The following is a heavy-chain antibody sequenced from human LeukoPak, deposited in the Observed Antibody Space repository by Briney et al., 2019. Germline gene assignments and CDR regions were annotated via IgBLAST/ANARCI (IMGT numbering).Heavy chain of an antibody. CDR2: IYYTGST. D-gene: IGHD3-16*01. CDR3: ARVVGGVGLDY. V-gene: IGHV4-59*01. J-gene: IGHJ4*02. CDR1: GGSISGYY. Sequence: SKTLSLTCTVSGGSISGYYWTWIRQPPGEALEYIGCIYYTGSTNYNPSLNSRVTISVDTSKNQFALKLSSVTAADTAVYYCARVVGGVGLDYWGQGTLVTVSS.